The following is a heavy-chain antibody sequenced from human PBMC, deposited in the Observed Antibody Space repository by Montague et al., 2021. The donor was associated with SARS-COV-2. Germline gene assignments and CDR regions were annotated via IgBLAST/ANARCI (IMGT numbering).Heavy chain of an antibody. Sequence: SLRLSCAASGFTFSSYSMNWVRQAPGKGLEWVSSISSSSSYIYYADSVKGRFTISRDNAKNSLYLQMNSLRAEDTAVYYCARRESGWLDAFDIWGQGTMVTVSS. CDR1: GFTFSSYS. CDR2: ISSSSSYI. D-gene: IGHD6-19*01. CDR3: ARRESGWLDAFDI. V-gene: IGHV3-21*01. J-gene: IGHJ3*02.